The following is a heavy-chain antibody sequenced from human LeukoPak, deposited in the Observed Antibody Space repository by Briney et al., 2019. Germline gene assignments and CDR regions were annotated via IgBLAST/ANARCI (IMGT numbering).Heavy chain of an antibody. J-gene: IGHJ4*02. V-gene: IGHV3-23*01. CDR1: GFSFSSYA. CDR3: AGSGWHFDY. D-gene: IGHD6-19*01. CDR2: ISGSGGST. Sequence: PGGSVRLSCAGSGFSFSSYAMSWVRQAPGKGLEWVSAISGSGGSTYYADSVKGRFTISRDNSKNTLYLQMNSLRAEDTAVYYCAGSGWHFDYWGQGTLVTVSS.